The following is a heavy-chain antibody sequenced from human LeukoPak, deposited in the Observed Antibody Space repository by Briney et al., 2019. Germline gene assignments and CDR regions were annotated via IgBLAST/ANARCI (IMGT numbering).Heavy chain of an antibody. V-gene: IGHV3-23*01. D-gene: IGHD3-22*01. CDR1: GFTFSSYA. Sequence: GGSLRLSCAASGFTFSSYAMSWVRQAPGKGLEWVSAISGSGGSTYYADSVKGRFTISRDNSKNTLYLQMNSLRAEDTAVYYCAKDTNYYDSSGYHYYYMDVWGKGTTVTVSS. CDR3: AKDTNYYDSSGYHYYYMDV. J-gene: IGHJ6*03. CDR2: ISGSGGST.